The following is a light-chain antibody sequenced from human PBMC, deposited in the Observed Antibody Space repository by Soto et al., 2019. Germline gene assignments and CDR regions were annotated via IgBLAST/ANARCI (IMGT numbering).Light chain of an antibody. CDR1: SGSVSSNHY. J-gene: IGLJ2*01. Sequence: QTVVTQETSFSVSPGGTVTLTCGLTSGSVSSNHYPSWYQQTPGQAPRTLIYNTNTRASGVPDRCSGSILGNMAALTITGAQAEDESDYYCVLYMGRGISDFGGGTKQTVL. CDR3: VLYMGRGISD. V-gene: IGLV8-61*01. CDR2: NTN.